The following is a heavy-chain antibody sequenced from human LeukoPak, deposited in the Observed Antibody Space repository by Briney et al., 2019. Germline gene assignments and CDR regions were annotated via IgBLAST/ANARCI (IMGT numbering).Heavy chain of an antibody. D-gene: IGHD4-23*01. J-gene: IGHJ4*02. CDR1: GGSISSSNYY. Sequence: SETLSLTCTVSGGSISSSNYYWGWIRQPPGKGLEWIGSIHYSGNTYYSPSLKSRVTVSVDTSKNQFSLKLSSVTAADTAVYYCARRIVVTRGFDYWGQGTLVTVSS. V-gene: IGHV4-39*01. CDR2: IHYSGNT. CDR3: ARRIVVTRGFDY.